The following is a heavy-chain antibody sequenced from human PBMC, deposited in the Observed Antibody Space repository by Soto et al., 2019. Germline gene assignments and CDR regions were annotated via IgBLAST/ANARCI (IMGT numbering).Heavy chain of an antibody. CDR2: IYWDDDK. CDR1: GFSLSSSGVG. V-gene: IGHV2-5*02. CDR3: ARLVVAGITYYFYS. D-gene: IGHD2-15*01. J-gene: IGHJ4*02. Sequence: QITLKESGPTLVKPTQTLTLTCTFSGFSLSSSGVGVGWIRQPPGKALEWLTFIYWDDDKRYSPSLKSSLTITTDTSKNRVVLTLTNMDPVDTATYYFARLVVAGITYYFYSWGQGTLLTVSS.